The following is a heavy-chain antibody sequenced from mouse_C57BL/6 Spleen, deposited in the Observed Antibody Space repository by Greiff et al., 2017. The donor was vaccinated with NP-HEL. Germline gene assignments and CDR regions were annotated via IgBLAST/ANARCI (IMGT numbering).Heavy chain of an antibody. CDR1: GYSFTDYN. D-gene: IGHD1-1*01. V-gene: IGHV1-39*01. Sequence: VQLKESGPELVKPGASVKISCKASGYSFTDYNMNWVKQSNGKSLEWIGVINPNYGTTSYNQKFKGKATLTVDQSSSTAYMQLNSLTSEDSAVYYCARGGVITTVVAPFDYWGQGTTLTVSS. CDR3: ARGGVITTVVAPFDY. CDR2: INPNYGTT. J-gene: IGHJ2*01.